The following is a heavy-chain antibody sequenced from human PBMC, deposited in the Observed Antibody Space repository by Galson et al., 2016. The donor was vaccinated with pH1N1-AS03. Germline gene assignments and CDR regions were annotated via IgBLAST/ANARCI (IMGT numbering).Heavy chain of an antibody. D-gene: IGHD3-10*01. CDR2: ISKDARGK. V-gene: IGHV3-30*18. J-gene: IGHJ5*01. CDR3: AKLLRGITAVGFES. CDR1: GFTFSDSG. Sequence: SLRLSCAASGFTFSDSGMHWVRQPPGKGLEWVAVISKDARGKFYADSVKGRSTISRDNSNNTVYLHMNCLRTEDTAVYYCAKLLRGITAVGFESWGQGILVIVSS.